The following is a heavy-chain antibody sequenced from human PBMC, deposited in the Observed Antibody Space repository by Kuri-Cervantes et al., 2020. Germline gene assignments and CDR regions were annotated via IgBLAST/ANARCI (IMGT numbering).Heavy chain of an antibody. J-gene: IGHJ6*03. CDR2: IWYDRSNK. CDR3: ARHRDSTSWYYYYMDV. Sequence: GESLKISCAASGFTFSGHGMHWVRQAPGKGLEWVAVIWYDRSNKYYGDSVKGRFTISRDNSKNTLYLQMNSLRAEDTAIYYCARHRDSTSWYYYYMDVWGKGTTVTISS. CDR1: GFTFSGHG. V-gene: IGHV3-33*01. D-gene: IGHD2/OR15-2a*01.